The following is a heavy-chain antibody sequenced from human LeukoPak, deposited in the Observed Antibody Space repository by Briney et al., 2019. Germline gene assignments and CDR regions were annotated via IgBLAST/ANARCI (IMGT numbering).Heavy chain of an antibody. CDR1: GYTFTSYG. CDR3: ARVPFIAAAGTFPSYYYGMDV. V-gene: IGHV1-18*01. J-gene: IGHJ6*02. CDR2: ISAYNGNT. Sequence: ASVKVSCKASGYTFTSYGISWARQAPGQGLEWMGWISAYNGNTNYAQKLQGRVTMTTDTSTSTAYMELRSLRSDDTAVYYCARVPFIAAAGTFPSYYYGMDVWGQGTTVTVSS. D-gene: IGHD6-13*01.